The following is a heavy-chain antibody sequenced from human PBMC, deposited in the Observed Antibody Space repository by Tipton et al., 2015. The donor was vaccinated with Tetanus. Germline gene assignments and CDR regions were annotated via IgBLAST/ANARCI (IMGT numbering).Heavy chain of an antibody. CDR2: MNPNSGNT. CDR3: AIGLELRPFFYYYYGMDV. Sequence: QSGAEVKKPGASVKVSCKASGYTFTSYDINWVRQATGQGLEWMGWMNPNSGNTGYAQKFQGRVTMTRNTSISTAYMELSSLRSEDTAVYYCAIGLELRPFFYYYYGMDVWGQGTTVTVSS. CDR1: GYTFTSYD. D-gene: IGHD1-26*01. V-gene: IGHV1-8*01. J-gene: IGHJ6*02.